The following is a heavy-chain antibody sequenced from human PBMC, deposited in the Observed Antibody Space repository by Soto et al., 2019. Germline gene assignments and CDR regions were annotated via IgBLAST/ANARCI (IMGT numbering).Heavy chain of an antibody. V-gene: IGHV3-30*18. D-gene: IGHD1-1*01. J-gene: IGHJ4*02. CDR2: ISWDGLAQ. CDR1: GFTFSRYG. Sequence: GVSLRLSCEASGFTFSRYGMHWVRQAPGMGLEWVAVISWDGLAQYYGDSVKGRFTISRDDSQSTLYLQMNSLRTEDTAIYYCAKETIQVGGPNYFDYWGQGVLVTVSS. CDR3: AKETIQVGGPNYFDY.